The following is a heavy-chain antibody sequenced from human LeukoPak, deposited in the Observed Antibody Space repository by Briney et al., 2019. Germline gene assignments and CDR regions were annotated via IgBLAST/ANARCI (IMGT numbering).Heavy chain of an antibody. Sequence: GGSLRLSCAASGFTFSSCSMNWVRQAPGKGLEWVSSISSSSSYIYYADSVKGRFIISRDNAKNSLYLQMNSLRAEDTAVYYCARESAGTNIIDYWGQGTLVTVSS. CDR3: ARESAGTNIIDY. V-gene: IGHV3-21*01. D-gene: IGHD1/OR15-1a*01. CDR1: GFTFSSCS. J-gene: IGHJ4*02. CDR2: ISSSSSYI.